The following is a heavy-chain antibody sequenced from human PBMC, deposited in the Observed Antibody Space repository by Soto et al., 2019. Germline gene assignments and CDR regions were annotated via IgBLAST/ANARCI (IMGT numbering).Heavy chain of an antibody. V-gene: IGHV3-30-3*01. Sequence: QVQLVESGGGVVQPGRSLRLSCAASGFTCSSYAMHWVRQAPGKGLEWVAVISYDGSNKYYADSVKGRFTISRDNSKNTLYLQMNSLRAEDTAVYYCAREGRWTAGGWFDPWGQGTLVTVSS. CDR3: AREGRWTAGGWFDP. CDR2: ISYDGSNK. J-gene: IGHJ5*02. CDR1: GFTCSSYA. D-gene: IGHD6-13*01.